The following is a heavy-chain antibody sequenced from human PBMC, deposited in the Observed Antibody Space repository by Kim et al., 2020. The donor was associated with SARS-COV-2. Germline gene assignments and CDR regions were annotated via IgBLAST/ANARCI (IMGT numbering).Heavy chain of an antibody. D-gene: IGHD5-12*01. J-gene: IGHJ4*02. V-gene: IGHV4-39*01. CDR1: GGSISSSSYY. CDR3: ASRNIVATDFDY. CDR2: IYYSGST. Sequence: SETLSLTCTVSGGSISSSSYYWGWIRQPPGKGLEWIGSIYYSGSTYYNPSLKSRVTISVDTSKNQFSLKLSSVTAADTAVYYCASRNIVATDFDYWGQGTLVTVSS.